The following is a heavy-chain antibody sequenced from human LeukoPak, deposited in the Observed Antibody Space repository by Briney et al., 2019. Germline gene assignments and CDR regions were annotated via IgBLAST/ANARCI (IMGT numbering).Heavy chain of an antibody. Sequence: ASVKVSCKASGYTFSGYYMQWVRQAPGQGLEWMGWINPNSGDTNYAQKFQGRVTMTRDTSISTAYMELSRLRSDDTAVYYCARDVSRVGATGPFDYWGQGTLVIVSS. J-gene: IGHJ4*02. V-gene: IGHV1-2*02. CDR2: INPNSGDT. CDR3: ARDVSRVGATGPFDY. CDR1: GYTFSGYY. D-gene: IGHD1-26*01.